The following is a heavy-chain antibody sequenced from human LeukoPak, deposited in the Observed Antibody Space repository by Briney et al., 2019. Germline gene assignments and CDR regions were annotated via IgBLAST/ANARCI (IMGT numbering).Heavy chain of an antibody. CDR1: GGTXSSFA. D-gene: IGHD4-17*01. CDR2: ITPMFETT. J-gene: IGHJ4*02. CDR3: ATDLSTDDYGGI. V-gene: IGHV1-69*06. Sequence: ASVKVSCKASGGTXSSFAISWVRQAPGQGLEWMGRITPMFETTNYAQNFQSRVTITAGKSTSTAYMGLSSLKSDDTAVYFCATDLSTDDYGGIWGQGTLVTVSS.